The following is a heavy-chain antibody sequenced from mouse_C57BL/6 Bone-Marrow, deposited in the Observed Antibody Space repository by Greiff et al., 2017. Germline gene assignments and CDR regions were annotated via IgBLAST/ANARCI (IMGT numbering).Heavy chain of an antibody. CDR1: GFNITDDY. V-gene: IGHV14-4*01. Sequence: EVKLQESGAELVRPGASVKLSCTASGFNITDDYMHWVKQRPEQGLEWIGWIDPENGDTEYASKFQGKATLTADTSSNTAYLQLSSLTSEDSAVYYSTPCYASEGYWGQGTTLTVSS. D-gene: IGHD2-2*01. CDR3: TPCYASEGY. J-gene: IGHJ2*01. CDR2: IDPENGDT.